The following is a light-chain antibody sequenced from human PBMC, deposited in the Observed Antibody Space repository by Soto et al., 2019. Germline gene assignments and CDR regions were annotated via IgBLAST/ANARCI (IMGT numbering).Light chain of an antibody. CDR3: QQYHNYSPLT. CDR2: QAS. CDR1: PTVSVW. Sequence: DIQLTQSPSTLSASVGDRVTITCRASPTVSVWLAWYQQKPGTAPRLLISQASILESGVPSRFSGSGSGTEFTITISSLQPDDFGTYYCQQYHNYSPLTFGGGPMVEIK. J-gene: IGKJ4*01. V-gene: IGKV1-5*03.